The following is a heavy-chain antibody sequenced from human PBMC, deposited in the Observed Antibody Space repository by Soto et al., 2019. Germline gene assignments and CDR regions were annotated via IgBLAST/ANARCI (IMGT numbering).Heavy chain of an antibody. CDR1: VVSIRSYF. V-gene: IGHV4-59*01. J-gene: IGHJ5*01. CDR3: AGSKNRGEGFDF. CDR2: TYYTADT. Sequence: QVHLQESGPGLVKPSETLSIRCTVSVVSIRSYFWSWIRQPPGKGLEWIGYTYYTADTKYSPALERRATISADPSKKQFSLSLSRVSAADTALYFCAGSKNRGEGFDFWGQGALVTVSS. D-gene: IGHD3-10*01.